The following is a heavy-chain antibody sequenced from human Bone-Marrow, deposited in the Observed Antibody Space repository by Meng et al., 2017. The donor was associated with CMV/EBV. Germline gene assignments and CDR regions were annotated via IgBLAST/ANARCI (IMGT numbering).Heavy chain of an antibody. D-gene: IGHD1-26*01. CDR3: ARGRGWELDF. J-gene: IGHJ4*02. CDR2: INHSGST. CDR1: GGSFSGYY. V-gene: IGHV4-34*01. Sequence: SETLSLTCAVYGGSFSGYYWSWIRQPPGKGLEWIGEINHSGSTNYNPSLKSRVTISVDTSKSQFSLKLSSVTAADTAVYYCARGRGWELDFWGQGTLVTVSS.